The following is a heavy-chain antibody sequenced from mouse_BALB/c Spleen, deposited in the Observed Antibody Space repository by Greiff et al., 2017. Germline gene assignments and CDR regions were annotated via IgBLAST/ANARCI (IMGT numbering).Heavy chain of an antibody. J-gene: IGHJ2*01. V-gene: IGHV5-17*02. CDR3: ARSSFDY. CDR1: GFTFSSFG. CDR2: ISSGSSTI. Sequence: EVQLVESGGGLVQPGGSRKLSCAASGFTFSSFGMHWVRQAPEKGLEWVAYISSGSSTIYYADTVKGRSTISRDNPKNTLFLQMTSLRSEDTAMYYCARSSFDYWGQGTTLTVSS.